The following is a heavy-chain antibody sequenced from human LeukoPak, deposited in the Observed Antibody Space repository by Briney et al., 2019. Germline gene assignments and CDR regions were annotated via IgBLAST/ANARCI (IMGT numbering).Heavy chain of an antibody. CDR3: ARLRSIGASGHDASDV. V-gene: IGHV1-18*01. Sequence: GASVKVSCKASGYTFISFAISWVRQAPGQGLEWMGWISTFNGITTSPEKLQGRVTLTTDTSTRTAYMELRSLRSDDTAVYYCARLRSIGASGHDASDVWGQGTMVTVSS. CDR1: GYTFISFA. D-gene: IGHD6-25*01. CDR2: ISTFNGIT. J-gene: IGHJ3*01.